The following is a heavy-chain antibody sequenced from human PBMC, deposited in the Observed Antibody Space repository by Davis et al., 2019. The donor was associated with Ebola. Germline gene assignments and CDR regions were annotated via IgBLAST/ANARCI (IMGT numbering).Heavy chain of an antibody. V-gene: IGHV3-30*03. CDR2: ISYDGSNE. CDR1: GFTLRSYG. D-gene: IGHD5-18*01. CDR3: ARDPSYLGTNPWDWYFDL. Sequence: GGSLRLSCAASGFTLRSYGMHWVRQAPGKGLEWVAVISYDGSNEYYADSVKGRFTISRDSSKNTLYLQMNSLRAEDTAVYYCARDPSYLGTNPWDWYFDLWGRGTLVTVSS. J-gene: IGHJ2*01.